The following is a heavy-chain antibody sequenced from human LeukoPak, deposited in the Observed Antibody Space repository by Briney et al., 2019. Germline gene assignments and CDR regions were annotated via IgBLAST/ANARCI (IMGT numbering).Heavy chain of an antibody. CDR1: GGSFSGYY. D-gene: IGHD6-13*01. V-gene: IGHV4-59*12. J-gene: IGHJ6*02. CDR2: IYYSGST. CDR3: AREYSSSWYGTHYYYGMDV. Sequence: SETLSLTCAVYGGSFSGYYWSWIRQPPGKGLEWIGYIYYSGSTYYNPSLKSRVTISVDTSKNQLSLKLSSVTAADTAVYYCAREYSSSWYGTHYYYGMDVWGQGTTVTVSS.